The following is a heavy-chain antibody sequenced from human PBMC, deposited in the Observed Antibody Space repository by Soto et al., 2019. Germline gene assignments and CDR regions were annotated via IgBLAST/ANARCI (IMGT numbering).Heavy chain of an antibody. CDR1: GYTFTSYG. Sequence: ASVKVSCKASGYTFTSYGISWVRQAPGQGLEWMGWISAYSGNTNYAQKLQGRVTMTTDTSTSTACMELRSLRSDDTAVYYCARTDRSGCHFDYWGQGTLVTVSS. J-gene: IGHJ4*02. D-gene: IGHD6-19*01. CDR2: ISAYSGNT. CDR3: ARTDRSGCHFDY. V-gene: IGHV1-18*04.